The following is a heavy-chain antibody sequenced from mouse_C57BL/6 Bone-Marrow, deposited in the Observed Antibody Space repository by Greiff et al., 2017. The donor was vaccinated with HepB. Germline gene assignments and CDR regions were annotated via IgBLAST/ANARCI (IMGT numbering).Heavy chain of an antibody. CDR3: TTLGAYAMDY. CDR1: GFNIKDDY. Sequence: VQLKQSGAELVRPGASVKLSCTASGFNIKDDYMHWVKQRPEQGLEWIGWIDPENGDTESASKFQGKATITADTSSNTAYLQLSSLTSEDTAVYYCTTLGAYAMDYWGQGTSVTVSS. J-gene: IGHJ4*01. CDR2: IDPENGDT. V-gene: IGHV14-4*01.